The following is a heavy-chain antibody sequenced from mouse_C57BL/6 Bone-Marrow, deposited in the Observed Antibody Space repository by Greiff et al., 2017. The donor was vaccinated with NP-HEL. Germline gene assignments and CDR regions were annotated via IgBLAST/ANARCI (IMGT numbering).Heavy chain of an antibody. V-gene: IGHV1-52*01. CDR3: ARTRNYLGFFDY. Sequence: VQLQQPGAELVRPGSSVKLSCKASGYTFTSYWMHWVKQRPIQGLEWIGNIDPSDSETHYNQKFKDKATLTVDKSSSTAYMQLSSLTSEDSAVYYCARTRNYLGFFDYWGQGTTLTVSS. J-gene: IGHJ2*01. CDR2: IDPSDSET. CDR1: GYTFTSYW. D-gene: IGHD2-1*01.